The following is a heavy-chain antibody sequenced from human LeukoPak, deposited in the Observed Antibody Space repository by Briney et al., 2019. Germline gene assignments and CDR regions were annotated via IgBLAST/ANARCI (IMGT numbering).Heavy chain of an antibody. D-gene: IGHD6-6*01. CDR3: ARGSSATGDYTMDV. J-gene: IGHJ6*02. Sequence: PGGSLRLSCAASGFTFSRHWMHWVRQAPGKGLVWVSRTNADESTTGYADSVKGRFTISSDNAKNTLYLQMNSLRAEDTAVYYCARGSSATGDYTMDVWGQGTTVTVSS. V-gene: IGHV3-74*01. CDR1: GFTFSRHW. CDR2: TNADESTT.